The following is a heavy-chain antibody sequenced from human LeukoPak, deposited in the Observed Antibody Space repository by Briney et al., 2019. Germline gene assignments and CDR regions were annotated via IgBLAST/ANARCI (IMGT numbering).Heavy chain of an antibody. J-gene: IGHJ3*02. CDR3: ARHHYYYDSSGYLDAFDI. Sequence: SETLSLTCTVSGGSISSYYWSWIRQPPGKGLEWIGYIYYSGSTNYNPSLKSRVTISVDTSKNQFSLKLSSVTAADTAVNYCARHHYYYDSSGYLDAFDIWGQGTMVTVSS. V-gene: IGHV4-59*08. CDR2: IYYSGST. CDR1: GGSISSYY. D-gene: IGHD3-22*01.